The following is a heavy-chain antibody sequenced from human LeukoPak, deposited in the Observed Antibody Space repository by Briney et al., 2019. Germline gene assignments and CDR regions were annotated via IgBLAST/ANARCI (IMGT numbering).Heavy chain of an antibody. J-gene: IGHJ6*03. CDR1: GFTFSSYA. CDR3: AGRSSEYYYYYYMDV. CDR2: ISGSGGST. Sequence: PGGSLRLSCAASGFTFSSYAMSWVRQAPGKGLEWVSAISGSGGSTYYADSVKGRFTISRDNSKNTLYLQMNSLRAEDTAVYYCAGRSSEYYYYYYMDVWGKGTTVTVSS. D-gene: IGHD2-15*01. V-gene: IGHV3-23*01.